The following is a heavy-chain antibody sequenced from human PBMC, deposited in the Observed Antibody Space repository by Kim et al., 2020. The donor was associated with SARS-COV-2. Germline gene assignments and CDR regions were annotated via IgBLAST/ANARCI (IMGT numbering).Heavy chain of an antibody. D-gene: IGHD1-26*01. J-gene: IGHJ6*02. CDR3: AKMLGAHGWDYYYNGMVV. Sequence: SVKVSCKASGDTFSNYAINWVRQAPGQGLEWMGGIIPIYGSTIYAQSFQGRVTFTADESTSESTSIAYMELNSLKLEDTAVYYCAKMLGAHGWDYYYNGMVVWSHGATVTVSS. CDR2: IIPIYGST. CDR1: GDTFSNYA. V-gene: IGHV1-69*13.